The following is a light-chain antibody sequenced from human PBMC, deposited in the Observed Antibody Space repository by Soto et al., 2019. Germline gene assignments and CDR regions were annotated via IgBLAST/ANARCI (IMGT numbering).Light chain of an antibody. CDR1: QSVPKNY. Sequence: EIVLTQSPDTLSLSPGERVTLSCRASQSVPKNYLAWYQQKPGQAPRLLIYDESNRATGIPDRFSGYESGTDFTLSISRLDPEDFAVYYCQQYANSPLTFGGGTKLEIK. J-gene: IGKJ4*01. V-gene: IGKV3-20*01. CDR2: DES. CDR3: QQYANSPLT.